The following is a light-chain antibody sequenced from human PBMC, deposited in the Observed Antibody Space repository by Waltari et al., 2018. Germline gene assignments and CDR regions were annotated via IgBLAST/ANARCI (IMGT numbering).Light chain of an antibody. CDR3: QHYDSYQYA. Sequence: IQVTHSPSTLSASVGDRVNITCRTSESVNRHLAWYQQKPGRVPNLLIYKASTLETGAPSKFSGSGSGTEFSLTITNLQRDDFATYFCQHYDSYQYAFGPGTKLEIK. CDR2: KAS. CDR1: ESVNRH. J-gene: IGKJ2*01. V-gene: IGKV1-5*03.